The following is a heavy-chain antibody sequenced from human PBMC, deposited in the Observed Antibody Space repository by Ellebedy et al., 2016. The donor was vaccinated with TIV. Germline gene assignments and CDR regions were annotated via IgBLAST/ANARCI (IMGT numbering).Heavy chain of an antibody. CDR3: ERGYASPNY. CDR2: ISDSSSYI. CDR1: RFTFSTYS. D-gene: IGHD2-8*01. J-gene: IGHJ4*02. V-gene: IGHV3-21*01. Sequence: GESLKISCAASRFTFSTYSMNWVRQAPGKGLEWVSSISDSSSYINYADSVKGRFTISRDNAKTSLYLQMNSLRAEDTAVYYCERGYASPNYWGQGTLVTVSS.